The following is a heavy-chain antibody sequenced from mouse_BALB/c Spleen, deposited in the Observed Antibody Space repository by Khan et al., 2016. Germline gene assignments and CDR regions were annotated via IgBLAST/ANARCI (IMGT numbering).Heavy chain of an antibody. J-gene: IGHJ4*01. Sequence: QVQLQQPGAELAKPGASVKMSCKASDYTFTSYWMHWVKQRPGQGLEWIGYINPSTGYTEYNQKFKDKATLTADKSSSTAYMQLSSLTSEDSAVYYCASYDGSSYAMDYWGQGTSVTVSS. V-gene: IGHV1-7*01. CDR2: INPSTGYT. D-gene: IGHD1-1*01. CDR3: ASYDGSSYAMDY. CDR1: DYTFTSYW.